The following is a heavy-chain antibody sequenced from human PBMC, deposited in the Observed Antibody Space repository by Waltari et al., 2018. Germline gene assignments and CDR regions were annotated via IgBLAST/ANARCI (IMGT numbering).Heavy chain of an antibody. CDR3: ATVGVLLWFRELLYLDAFDI. D-gene: IGHD3-10*01. CDR2: FDPEDGET. V-gene: IGHV1-24*01. Sequence: QVKLVQSGAEVKKPGASVKVSCKVSGYTLTELSMHWVRQAPGKGLEWMGGFDPEDGETIYAQKFQGRVTMTEDTSTDTAYMELSSLRSEDTAVYYCATVGVLLWFRELLYLDAFDIWGQGTMVTVSS. CDR1: GYTLTELS. J-gene: IGHJ3*02.